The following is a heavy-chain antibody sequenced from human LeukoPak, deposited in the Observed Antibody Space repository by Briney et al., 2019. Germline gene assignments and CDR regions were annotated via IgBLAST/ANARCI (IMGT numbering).Heavy chain of an antibody. J-gene: IGHJ6*03. D-gene: IGHD2-2*02. CDR1: GFTFSSYG. Sequence: GGSLRLSCAASGFTFSSYGMHWVRQAPGKGLEWVGRIKSKTDGGTTDYAAPVKGRFTISRDDSKNTLYLQMNSLKTEDTAVYYCTTEYGYCSSTSCYNGYYYYMDVWGKGTTVTISS. CDR3: TTEYGYCSSTSCYNGYYYYMDV. CDR2: IKSKTDGGTT. V-gene: IGHV3-15*01.